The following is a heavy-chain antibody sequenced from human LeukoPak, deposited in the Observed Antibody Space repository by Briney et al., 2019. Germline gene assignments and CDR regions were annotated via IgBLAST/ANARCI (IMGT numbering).Heavy chain of an antibody. Sequence: SETLSLTCTVSGGSISSYYWSWIRQPPGKGLEWIGYIYYSGSTNYNPSLKSRVTISVDTSKNQFSLKLSSVTAADTAVYYCAREEYYDFWSGRRGPFDYWGQGTLVTVSS. CDR2: IYYSGST. J-gene: IGHJ4*02. CDR1: GGSISSYY. V-gene: IGHV4-59*01. CDR3: AREEYYDFWSGRRGPFDY. D-gene: IGHD3-3*01.